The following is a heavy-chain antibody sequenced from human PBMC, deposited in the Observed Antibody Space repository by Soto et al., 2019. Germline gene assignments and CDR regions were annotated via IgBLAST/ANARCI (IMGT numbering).Heavy chain of an antibody. CDR1: GFTFSNAW. Sequence: GGSLRLSCAASGFTFSNAWMSWVRQAPGKGLEWVGRIKSKTDGGTTDYAAPMKGRFTISRDDSKNTLYLQMNSLKTEDTAVYYCTTEPSGYSSSWYYYYYMDVWGKGTTVTVSS. CDR3: TTEPSGYSSSWYYYYYMDV. CDR2: IKSKTDGGTT. J-gene: IGHJ6*03. D-gene: IGHD6-13*01. V-gene: IGHV3-15*01.